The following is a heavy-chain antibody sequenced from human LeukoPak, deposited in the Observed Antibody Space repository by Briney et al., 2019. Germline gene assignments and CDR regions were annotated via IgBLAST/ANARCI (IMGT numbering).Heavy chain of an antibody. CDR3: AKETILYNWNYFDY. Sequence: GGSLRLSCTASGFTFNTYWMNWARQAPGKGLEWVAVISYDGSNKYYADSVKGRFTISRDNSKNTLYLQMNSLRAEDTAVYYCAKETILYNWNYFDYWGQGTLVTVSS. V-gene: IGHV3-30*18. D-gene: IGHD1-20*01. CDR1: GFTFNTYW. J-gene: IGHJ4*02. CDR2: ISYDGSNK.